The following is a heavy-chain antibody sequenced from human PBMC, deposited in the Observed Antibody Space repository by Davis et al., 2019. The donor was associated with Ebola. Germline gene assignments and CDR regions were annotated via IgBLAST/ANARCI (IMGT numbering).Heavy chain of an antibody. Sequence: GGSLRLSCAASGFTFDDYAMHWVRQAPGKGLERVSGISWNSGSIGYADSVKGRFTISRDNAKNSLYLQMNSLGAEDTAVYYCAREGGNDYQYYYYYYGMDVWGQGTTVTVSS. D-gene: IGHD4-11*01. CDR2: ISWNSGSI. J-gene: IGHJ6*02. V-gene: IGHV3-9*01. CDR1: GFTFDDYA. CDR3: AREGGNDYQYYYYYYGMDV.